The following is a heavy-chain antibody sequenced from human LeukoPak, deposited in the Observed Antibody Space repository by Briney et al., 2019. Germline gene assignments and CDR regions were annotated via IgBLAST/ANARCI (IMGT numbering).Heavy chain of an antibody. D-gene: IGHD2-2*01. CDR2: IYYSGST. CDR3: ARHRIVVVPAASGAFDI. Sequence: SETLSLTCTVSGGSISSSSYYWGWIRQPPGKGLEWIGSIYYSGSTYYNPSLKSRVTISVDTSKNQFSLRLSSVTAADTAVYYCARHRIVVVPAASGAFDIWGQGTMVTVSS. J-gene: IGHJ3*02. CDR1: GGSISSSSYY. V-gene: IGHV4-39*01.